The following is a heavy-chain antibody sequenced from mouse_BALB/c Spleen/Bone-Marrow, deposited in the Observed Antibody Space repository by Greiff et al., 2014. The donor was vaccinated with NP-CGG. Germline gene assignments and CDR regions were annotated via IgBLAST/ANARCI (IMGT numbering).Heavy chain of an antibody. CDR2: INPSTGYT. D-gene: IGHD2-4*01. J-gene: IGHJ3*01. V-gene: IGHV1-7*01. CDR3: ARSATMIFAY. Sequence: VQLVESGAELAKPGASVKMSCKASGYTFTSYWMHWVKQRPGQGLEWIGYINPSTGYTEYNQKFKDKATLTADKSSGTPYMQRSTLTSEDSAFYSCARSATMIFAYWGQGTLVTVSA. CDR1: GYTFTSYW.